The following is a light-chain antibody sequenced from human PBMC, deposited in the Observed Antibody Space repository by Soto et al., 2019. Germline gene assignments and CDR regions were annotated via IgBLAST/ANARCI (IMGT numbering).Light chain of an antibody. J-gene: IGKJ4*01. CDR2: AAP. CDR3: QQLSSFPLT. Sequence: DIQLTQSPSFLSASVGDRVTITCRASQGISSYLAWYQQKPGKAPNLLIYAAPSLQSGVPSRFSGSGSGTEFTLTISSLQPEDLATYYCQQLSSFPLTFGGGTKVEIK. CDR1: QGISSY. V-gene: IGKV1-9*01.